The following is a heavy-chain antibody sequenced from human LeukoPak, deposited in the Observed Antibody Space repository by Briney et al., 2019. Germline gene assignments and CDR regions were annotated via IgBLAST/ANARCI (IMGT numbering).Heavy chain of an antibody. J-gene: IGHJ4*02. CDR1: GFTFSSYW. CDR3: AREETYYYGSGSYSIDY. D-gene: IGHD3-10*01. Sequence: GRSLRLSCAASGFTFSSYWMSWVRQAPGKGLEWVANIKQDGSEKYYADSVKGRFTISRDNAKNSLYLQMNSLRAEDTAVYYCAREETYYYGSGSYSIDYWGQGTLVTVSS. V-gene: IGHV3-7*01. CDR2: IKQDGSEK.